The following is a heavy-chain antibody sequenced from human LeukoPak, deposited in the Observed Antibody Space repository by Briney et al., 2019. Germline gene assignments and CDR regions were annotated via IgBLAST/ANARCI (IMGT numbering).Heavy chain of an antibody. Sequence: PGGSLRLSCAASGFTFTNAWMSWVRQAPGKGLEWVGRIKSKGDGETTDYAAPVKGRFTMSRDDSKATLYLQMNSLKTDDTAVYFCTTDLGITMIRGVIVFWGQGTLVTVSS. V-gene: IGHV3-15*01. J-gene: IGHJ4*02. D-gene: IGHD3-10*01. CDR1: GFTFTNAW. CDR2: IKSKGDGETT. CDR3: TTDLGITMIRGVIVF.